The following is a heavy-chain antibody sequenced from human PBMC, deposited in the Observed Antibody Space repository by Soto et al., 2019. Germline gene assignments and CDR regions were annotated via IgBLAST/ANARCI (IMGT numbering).Heavy chain of an antibody. CDR2: IDWDDDK. Sequence: SGPTLVNPTQTLTLTCTFSGFSLSTSGMCVTWIRQPPGKALEWLARIDWDDDKFYSTSLKTRLTISKDTSKNQVVLTLTNMDPVDTATYYCARSTTVSNGGWFDPWGQGTLVTVSS. CDR3: ARSTTVSNGGWFDP. CDR1: GFSLSTSGMC. D-gene: IGHD4-17*01. J-gene: IGHJ5*02. V-gene: IGHV2-70*17.